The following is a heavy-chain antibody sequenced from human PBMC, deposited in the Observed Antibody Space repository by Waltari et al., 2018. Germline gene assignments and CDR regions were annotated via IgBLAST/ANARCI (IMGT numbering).Heavy chain of an antibody. J-gene: IGHJ5*02. Sequence: QVHLKASGPALVKPSETLSLTCTVSGSSISVFFWSWIRQPAGKGLEWVGRASASGSTYYNPSLKSRITLATDTSRNQCSLTLTDVTAADTAMYYCVREKGGLGGWFDPWGQGIQVTVSS. CDR1: GSSISVFF. V-gene: IGHV4-4*07. D-gene: IGHD2-15*01. CDR2: ASASGST. CDR3: VREKGGLGGWFDP.